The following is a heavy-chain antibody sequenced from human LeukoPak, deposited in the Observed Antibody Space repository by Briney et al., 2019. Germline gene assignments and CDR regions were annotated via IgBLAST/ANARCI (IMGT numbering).Heavy chain of an antibody. J-gene: IGHJ4*02. CDR2: ISSSSSYI. CDR1: GFSLSTYS. V-gene: IGHV3-21*04. CDR3: ARDRSGYSDY. D-gene: IGHD2-15*01. Sequence: GGSLRLSCAASGFSLSTYSMNWVRQAPGKGLEWVSFISSSSSYIYYADSVKGRFTISRDNAKNSLYLQMNSLRAEDTALYYCARDRSGYSDYWGQGTLVTVSS.